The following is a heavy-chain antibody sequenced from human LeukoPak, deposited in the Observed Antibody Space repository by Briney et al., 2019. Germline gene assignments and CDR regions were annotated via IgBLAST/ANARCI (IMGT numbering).Heavy chain of an antibody. CDR3: ARDPGSSWYDDAFDI. CDR2: ISAYNGNT. J-gene: IGHJ3*02. CDR1: GYTFTSYG. V-gene: IGHV1-18*01. D-gene: IGHD6-13*01. Sequence: PGASVNVSCKASGYTFTSYGISWVRQAPGQGLEWMGWISAYNGNTNYAQKLQGRVTMTTDTSTSTAYMELRSLRSDDTAVYYCARDPGSSWYDDAFDIWGQGTMVTVSS.